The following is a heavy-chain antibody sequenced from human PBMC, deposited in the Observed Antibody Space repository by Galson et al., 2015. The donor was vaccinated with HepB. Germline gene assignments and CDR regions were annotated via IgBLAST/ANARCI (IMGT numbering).Heavy chain of an antibody. CDR2: IYYSGST. Sequence: TLSLTCTVSGGSISSGDYYWSWIRQPPGKGLEWIGYIYYSGSTYYNPSLKSRVTISVDTSKNQFSLKLSSVTAADTAVYYCARVLGYYGSGSYSLTFDYWGQGTLVTVSS. CDR3: ARVLGYYGSGSYSLTFDY. D-gene: IGHD3-10*01. J-gene: IGHJ4*02. CDR1: GGSISSGDYY. V-gene: IGHV4-30-4*01.